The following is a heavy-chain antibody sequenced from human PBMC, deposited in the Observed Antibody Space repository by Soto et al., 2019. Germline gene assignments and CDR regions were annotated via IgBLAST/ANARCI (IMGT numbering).Heavy chain of an antibody. CDR1: GDSVSSNSYY. J-gene: IGHJ3*02. V-gene: IGHV4-30-2*01. Sequence: SETLSLTCTVSGDSVSSNSYYWSWIRQPPGKGLQWIGHIYEGGNTYYTPSLESRVAISTDKSKNQFSLRLSSVTAADTAVYYCVRRSPEDAFDIWGQGTMVTVSS. CDR2: IYEGGNT. CDR3: VRRSPEDAFDI.